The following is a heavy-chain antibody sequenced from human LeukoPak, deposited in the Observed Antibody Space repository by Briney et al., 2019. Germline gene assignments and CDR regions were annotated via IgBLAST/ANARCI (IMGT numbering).Heavy chain of an antibody. V-gene: IGHV4-34*01. CDR3: ARGQQYYHDSSGYWVFDY. J-gene: IGHJ4*02. CDR2: INHSGST. Sequence: SETLSLTCAVYGGSFSGYYWNWIRQPPGKGLEWIGEINHSGSTNYNPSLKSRVTISVDTSKNQFSLKLSSVTAADTAVYSCARGQQYYHDSSGYWVFDYWGQGTLVTDSS. CDR1: GGSFSGYY. D-gene: IGHD3-22*01.